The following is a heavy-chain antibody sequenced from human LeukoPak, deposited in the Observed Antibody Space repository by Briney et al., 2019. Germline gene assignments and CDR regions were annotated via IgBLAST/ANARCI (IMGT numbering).Heavy chain of an antibody. Sequence: SVKVSCMASGGTFSSYAISWVRQAPGQGLEWMGGIIPIFGTANYAQKFQGRVTITTDESTSTAYMELSSLRSEDTAVYYCARTGYCSSTSCYDYYYYYMDVWGKGTTVTVSS. CDR1: GGTFSSYA. CDR3: ARTGYCSSTSCYDYYYYYMDV. V-gene: IGHV1-69*05. J-gene: IGHJ6*03. CDR2: IIPIFGTA. D-gene: IGHD2-2*01.